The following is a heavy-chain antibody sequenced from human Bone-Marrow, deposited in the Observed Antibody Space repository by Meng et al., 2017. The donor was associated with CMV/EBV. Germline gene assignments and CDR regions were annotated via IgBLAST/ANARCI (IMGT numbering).Heavy chain of an antibody. Sequence: ASVKVSCKASGYTFSYYDIIWVRQASGQGLEWVGWMNPNRGNTAYAQKFQGRVTMTRGTSTSIAYMELSSLRSGDTAVYYCARGQVQCSTINCHDYRFSGMDVWAQGTTVTVSS. V-gene: IGHV1-8*01. CDR2: MNPNRGNT. CDR3: ARGQVQCSTINCHDYRFSGMDV. J-gene: IGHJ6*02. CDR1: GYTFSYYD. D-gene: IGHD2/OR15-2a*01.